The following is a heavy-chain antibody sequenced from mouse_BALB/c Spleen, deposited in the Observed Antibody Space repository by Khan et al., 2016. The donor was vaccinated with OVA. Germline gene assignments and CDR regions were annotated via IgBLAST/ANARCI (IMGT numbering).Heavy chain of an antibody. V-gene: IGHV9-3-1*01. CDR2: INTYTGEP. CDR1: GYTFTNYG. J-gene: IGHJ1*01. D-gene: IGHD2-1*01. CDR3: ARVGNYGYFDV. Sequence: QIQLVQSGPELKKPGETVKISCKASGYTFTNYGMNWVKQAPGKGLKWMGWINTYTGEPTYADDFKGRFAFSLETSASTASLQINNLKNEDTATYFCARVGNYGYFDVWGAGTTVTVSS.